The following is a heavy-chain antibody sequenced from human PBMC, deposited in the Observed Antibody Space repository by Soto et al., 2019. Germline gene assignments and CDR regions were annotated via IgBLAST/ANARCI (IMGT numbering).Heavy chain of an antibody. D-gene: IGHD3-10*01. V-gene: IGHV4-39*01. J-gene: IGHJ4*02. Sequence: PSETLSLTCSVSGDSIRSNIYYWGWIRQPPGKELEWIATVHYSGSTYYTQSLKNRVPKSADTSKNKIYHRMNSVTTADTAVYYCARHNYGSGSTYFDYWGQGTLVTVSS. CDR1: GDSIRSNIYY. CDR3: ARHNYGSGSTYFDY. CDR2: VHYSGST.